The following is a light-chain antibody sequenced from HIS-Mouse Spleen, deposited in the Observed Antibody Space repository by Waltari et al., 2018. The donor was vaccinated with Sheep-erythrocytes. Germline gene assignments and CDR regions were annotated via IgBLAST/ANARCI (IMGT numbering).Light chain of an antibody. Sequence: QSALTQPPSASGSPGQSVTISCTGTSSDVGGYNYVSWYQQHPGKAPKLMIYDVSKRPPRVPDRFSGSKSGNTASLTISGLQAEDEADYYCCSYAGSYNHVFATGTKVTVL. J-gene: IGLJ1*01. CDR2: DVS. CDR3: CSYAGSYNHV. CDR1: SSDVGGYNY. V-gene: IGLV2-8*01.